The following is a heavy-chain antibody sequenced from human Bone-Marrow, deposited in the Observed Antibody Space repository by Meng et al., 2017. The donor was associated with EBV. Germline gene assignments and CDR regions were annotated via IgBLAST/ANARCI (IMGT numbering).Heavy chain of an antibody. CDR1: GGSFSNYA. CDR3: ARDREGAAAGTLGY. D-gene: IGHD6-13*01. Sequence: QVQLGQAGAEVRRPGSSVKVSCEGSGGSFSNYAISWVRQAPGQGLEWMGEIIPLFGTVIYAQTMQDRVTFTADESTKTAHMELNSLRFGDTAVYYCARDREGAAAGTLGYWGQGILVTVSS. CDR2: IIPLFGTV. J-gene: IGHJ4*02. V-gene: IGHV1-69*01.